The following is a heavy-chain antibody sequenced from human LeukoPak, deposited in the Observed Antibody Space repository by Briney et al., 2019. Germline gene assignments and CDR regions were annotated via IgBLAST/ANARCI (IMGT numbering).Heavy chain of an antibody. CDR2: IYYSGST. V-gene: IGHV4-39*01. J-gene: IGHJ5*02. Sequence: SETLSLTCTVSGGSISSSSYYWGWIRQPPGKGLEWIGSIYYSGSTYYNPSLKSRVTISVDTSKNQFSLKLSSVTAADTAVYYCARSDIVVVPAAGRGTKNWFDPWGQGTLVTLSS. CDR3: ARSDIVVVPAAGRGTKNWFDP. CDR1: GGSISSSSYY. D-gene: IGHD2-2*01.